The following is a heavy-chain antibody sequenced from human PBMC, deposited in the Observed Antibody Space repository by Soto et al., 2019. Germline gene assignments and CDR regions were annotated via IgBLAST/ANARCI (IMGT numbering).Heavy chain of an antibody. D-gene: IGHD1-26*01. Sequence: GAPVKVSCKASGYTFTSYAMHWVRQAPGQRLEWMGWINAGNGNTKYSQKFQGRVTITRDTSASTAYMELSSLRSEDTAVYYCAREREVYFDYWGKGPLGTRLL. CDR2: INAGNGNT. CDR3: AREREVYFDY. V-gene: IGHV1-3*01. CDR1: GYTFTSYA. J-gene: IGHJ4*02.